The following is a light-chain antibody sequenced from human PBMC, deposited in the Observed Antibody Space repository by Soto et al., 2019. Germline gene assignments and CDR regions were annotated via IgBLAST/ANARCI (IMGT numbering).Light chain of an antibody. J-gene: IGLJ1*01. CDR3: NSYTSSSTFV. CDR1: SSDVGGYIS. V-gene: IGLV2-14*03. CDR2: DVS. Sequence: QSALTQPASVSGSPGQSITISCAGTSSDVGGYISVSWYQHHPGKAPKLLIYDVSDRPSGVSNRFSGSKSGNTASLTISGRQAEDEADYYCNSYTSSSTFVFGTGTKLTVL.